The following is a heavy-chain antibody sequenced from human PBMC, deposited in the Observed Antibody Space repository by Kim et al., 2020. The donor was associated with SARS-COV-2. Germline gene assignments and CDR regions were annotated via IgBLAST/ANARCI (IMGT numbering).Heavy chain of an antibody. V-gene: IGHV4-39*01. Sequence: TSYTPSLKSRVTIAVDTSKNQFSLSLSSVTAADTAVYYCATLDYSKIDYWGQGTLVTVSS. CDR2: T. CDR3: ATLDYSKIDY. J-gene: IGHJ4*02. D-gene: IGHD4-4*01.